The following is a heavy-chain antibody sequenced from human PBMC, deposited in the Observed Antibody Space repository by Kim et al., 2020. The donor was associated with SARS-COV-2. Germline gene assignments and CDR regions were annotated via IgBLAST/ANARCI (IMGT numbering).Heavy chain of an antibody. CDR3: ARRGVGATIGY. Sequence: STNYNPSLKSRVTISVDKSKNQFSLKLSAVTAADTAVYYCARRGVGATIGYWGQGTLVTVSS. J-gene: IGHJ4*02. V-gene: IGHV4-4*02. D-gene: IGHD1-26*01. CDR2: ST.